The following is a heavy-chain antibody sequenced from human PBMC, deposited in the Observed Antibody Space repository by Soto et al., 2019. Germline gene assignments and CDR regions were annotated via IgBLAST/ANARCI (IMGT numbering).Heavy chain of an antibody. D-gene: IGHD3-22*01. CDR2: NYPGDSDT. Sequence: PXESLKISCKGSGYSFTSYWIGLVRQMPGKGLEWMGINYPGDSDTRYSPSFQGQVTISADKSISTAYLQWSSLKASDTAMYYCASADDSSGYYPDYWGQGTLVTVSS. CDR1: GYSFTSYW. J-gene: IGHJ4*02. V-gene: IGHV5-51*01. CDR3: ASADDSSGYYPDY.